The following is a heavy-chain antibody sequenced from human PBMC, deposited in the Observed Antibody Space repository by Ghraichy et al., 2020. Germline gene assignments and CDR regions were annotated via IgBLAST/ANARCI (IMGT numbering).Heavy chain of an antibody. CDR1: GFTFSSYS. Sequence: LTCAASGFTFSSYSMNWVRQAPGKGLEWVSSISSSSSYIYYADSVKGRFTISRDNAKNSLYLQMNSLRAEDTAVYYCARDWGYYYYYGMDVWGQGTTVTVSS. CDR2: ISSSSSYI. J-gene: IGHJ6*02. V-gene: IGHV3-21*01. D-gene: IGHD3-16*01. CDR3: ARDWGYYYYYGMDV.